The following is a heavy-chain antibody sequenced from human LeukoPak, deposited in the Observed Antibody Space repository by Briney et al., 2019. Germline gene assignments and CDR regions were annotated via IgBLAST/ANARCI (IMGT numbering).Heavy chain of an antibody. J-gene: IGHJ4*02. Sequence: GGSLRLSCAASGFTVSSNYMIWVRHAPGKGLEWVANIKYDGSEKYYVDSVKGRFTISRDNAKNSVYLQMNSLRAEDTAVYYCTNSGWSDWGQGTLVTVSS. CDR3: TNSGWSD. CDR2: IKYDGSEK. D-gene: IGHD6-13*01. V-gene: IGHV3-7*01. CDR1: GFTVSSNY.